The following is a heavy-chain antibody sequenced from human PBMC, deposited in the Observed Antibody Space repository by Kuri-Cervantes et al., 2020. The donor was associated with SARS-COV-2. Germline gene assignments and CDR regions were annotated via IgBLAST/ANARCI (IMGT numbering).Heavy chain of an antibody. CDR3: SLTAIRFRSKTMFDY. CDR1: GFTFGDCA. V-gene: IGHV3-49*03. Sequence: GESLKISCTASGFTFGDCAMSWFRQAPGKGLEWVGFITSKAYGGTTEYAASVKGRFTISRDDSKSIAYLQMNSLKTEDTAVYYCSLTAIRFRSKTMFDYWGQGTLVTVSS. J-gene: IGHJ4*02. D-gene: IGHD2-21*02. CDR2: ITSKAYGGTT.